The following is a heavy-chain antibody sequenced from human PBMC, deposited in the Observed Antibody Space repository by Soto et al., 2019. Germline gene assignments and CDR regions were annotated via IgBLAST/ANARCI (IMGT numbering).Heavy chain of an antibody. J-gene: IGHJ4*02. Sequence: KVSCKGLGYTFTNYWIGWVRQMPGKGLEWMGLIYPSDLDTRYSPSFQGQVTISADKSVSTAYLQWNSLKASDTAMYYCATPGPGVAASFWGQGTQVTVSS. CDR1: GYTFTNYW. V-gene: IGHV5-51*01. D-gene: IGHD6-19*01. CDR2: IYPSDLDT. CDR3: ATPGPGVAASF.